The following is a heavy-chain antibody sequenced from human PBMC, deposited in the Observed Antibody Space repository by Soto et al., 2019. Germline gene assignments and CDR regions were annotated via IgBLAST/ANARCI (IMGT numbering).Heavy chain of an antibody. V-gene: IGHV3-23*01. J-gene: IGHJ4*02. CDR2: LSDSGSST. CDR3: VKRIGQHNYGSPFAY. D-gene: IGHD5-18*01. Sequence: PGVLLRHSCTASGFIFIDHAMSWVRQAPGKGLEWVSALSDSGSSTYYADSVKGRFTISRDNSKNTLYLQMNSLRAEDTAVYYCVKRIGQHNYGSPFAYLGQGTLVTVSS. CDR1: GFIFIDHA.